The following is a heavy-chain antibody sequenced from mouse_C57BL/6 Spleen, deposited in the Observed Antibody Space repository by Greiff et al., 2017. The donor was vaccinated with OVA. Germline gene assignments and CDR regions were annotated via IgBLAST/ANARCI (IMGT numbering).Heavy chain of an antibody. Sequence: QVQLQQSGAELVKPGASVKLSCKASGYTFTSYWMHWVKQRPGQGLEWIGYINPSSGYTKSNQKFKDKATLTADKSSSPAYMQLSSLTYEDSAVYYGAREDCGNSYVDYWGKGTTLTVSS. D-gene: IGHD1-1*01. CDR1: GYTFTSYW. CDR3: AREDCGNSYVDY. J-gene: IGHJ2*01. CDR2: INPSSGYT. V-gene: IGHV1-7*01.